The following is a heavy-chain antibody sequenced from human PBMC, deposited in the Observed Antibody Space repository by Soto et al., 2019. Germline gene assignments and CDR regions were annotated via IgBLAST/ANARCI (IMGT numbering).Heavy chain of an antibody. V-gene: IGHV3-30*04. J-gene: IGHJ4*02. D-gene: IGHD6-19*01. Sequence: QVQLVESGGGVVQPGRSLTLSCAASGFTFSSYAMHWVRQAPGKGLEWVAAISYDGTNKYYADSVKGRFTISRDNSKNTLYLQMNSLRAEDAAVYYCARDGYSSGWYAGDWGQGTLVTVSS. CDR1: GFTFSSYA. CDR3: ARDGYSSGWYAGD. CDR2: ISYDGTNK.